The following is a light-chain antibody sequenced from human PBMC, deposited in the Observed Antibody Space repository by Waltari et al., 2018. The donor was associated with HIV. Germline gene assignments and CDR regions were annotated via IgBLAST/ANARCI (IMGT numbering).Light chain of an antibody. Sequence: QSVLTPPPSVTAAPGQTVTIPCSGRGPNIGGHEVYWYQQLPGTAPKLLIYDNNKRSSGIPDRFSGSKSGTSATLGITGLQTGDEADYYCGTWDSSLSAVFGGGTKVTV. J-gene: IGLJ3*02. CDR2: DNN. V-gene: IGLV1-51*01. CDR3: GTWDSSLSAV. CDR1: GPNIGGHE.